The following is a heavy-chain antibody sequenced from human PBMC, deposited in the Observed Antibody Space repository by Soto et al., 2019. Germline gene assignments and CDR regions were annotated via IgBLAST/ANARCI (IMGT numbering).Heavy chain of an antibody. V-gene: IGHV1-69*01. J-gene: IGHJ6*02. D-gene: IGHD3-16*01. CDR1: GGTFSSYA. CDR2: IIPIFGTA. CDR3: ASGGGGRAYPNAYYYYGMDV. Sequence: QVQLVQSGAEVKKPGSSVKVSCKASGGTFSSYAISWVRQAPGQGLEWMGGIIPIFGTANYAQKFQGRVTITADESTSTAYMELSSLRSEDTAVYYCASGGGGRAYPNAYYYYGMDVWGQGTTVTVAS.